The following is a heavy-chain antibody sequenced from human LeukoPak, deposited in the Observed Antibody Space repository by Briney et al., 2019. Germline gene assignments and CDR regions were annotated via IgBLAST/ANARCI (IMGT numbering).Heavy chain of an antibody. V-gene: IGHV3-23*01. J-gene: IGHJ4*02. CDR1: GFSFSNFA. CDR3: AKANWVSNADAVW. Sequence: GGSLRLSCAASGFSFSNFAMSWVRQAPARGPEWVSSIRGGGDIFYADSVKGRFTLTRDDSRNTVYLQLNNLRVEDTAIYYCAKANWVSNADAVWWGQGTQVTVSS. CDR2: IRGGGDI. D-gene: IGHD1-1*01.